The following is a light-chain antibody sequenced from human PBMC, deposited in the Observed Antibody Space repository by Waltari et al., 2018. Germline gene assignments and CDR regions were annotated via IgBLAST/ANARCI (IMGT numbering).Light chain of an antibody. Sequence: QSALTPPASVSGSPGTSIAIPCTRTIRDVGAYNYASWYQPHPGKAPKLMIYEVNNPPSGVSNRFSGSKSGNTASLTISGLQAEDEADYYCSSFTSSNTLVFGGGTKLTVL. V-gene: IGLV2-14*01. J-gene: IGLJ2*01. CDR2: EVN. CDR3: SSFTSSNTLV. CDR1: IRDVGAYNY.